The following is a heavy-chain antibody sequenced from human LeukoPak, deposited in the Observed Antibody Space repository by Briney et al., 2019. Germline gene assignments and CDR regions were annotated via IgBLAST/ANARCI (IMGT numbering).Heavy chain of an antibody. CDR3: ARGFYDGGGKPILYFQH. CDR2: INHSGST. V-gene: IGHV4-34*01. J-gene: IGHJ1*01. D-gene: IGHD3-16*01. Sequence: SETLSLTCAVYGGSFSGYYWSWIRQPPGKGLEWIGEINHSGSTNYNPSLKSRVTISVDTSKNQFSLKLSSVTAADTAVYYCARGFYDGGGKPILYFQHWGQGTLVTVSS. CDR1: GGSFSGYY.